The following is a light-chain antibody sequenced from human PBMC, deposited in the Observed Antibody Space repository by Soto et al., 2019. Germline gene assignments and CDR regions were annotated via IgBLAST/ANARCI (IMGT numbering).Light chain of an antibody. Sequence: QSALTQPASVSGSPGQSITISCTGTNSDVGGYNFVSWYQQHPGKAPKLMIYDVSNRPSGVSNRFSGSKSGNTASLNISGLQAEDEADYCSSYTSSSIPYVFGIGTKVTVL. V-gene: IGLV2-14*01. CDR1: NSDVGGYNF. CDR2: DVS. CDR3: SSYTSSSIPYV. J-gene: IGLJ1*01.